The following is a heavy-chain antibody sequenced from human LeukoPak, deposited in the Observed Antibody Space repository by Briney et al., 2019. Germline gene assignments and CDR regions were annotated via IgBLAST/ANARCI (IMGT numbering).Heavy chain of an antibody. J-gene: IGHJ6*03. D-gene: IGHD3-10*01. CDR3: AKDGLLWFGELPGDSYYMDV. Sequence: PGGSLRLSCAASGFTFSSYGMHWVRQAPGKGLEWVAFIRYDGSNKYYADSVKGRFAISRDNSKNTLYLQMNSLRAEDTAVYYCAKDGLLWFGELPGDSYYMDVWGKGTTVTISS. CDR2: IRYDGSNK. CDR1: GFTFSSYG. V-gene: IGHV3-30*02.